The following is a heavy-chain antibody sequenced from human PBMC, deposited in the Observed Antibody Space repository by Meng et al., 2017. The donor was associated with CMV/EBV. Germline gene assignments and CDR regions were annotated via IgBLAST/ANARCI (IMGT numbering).Heavy chain of an antibody. CDR3: ARSLD. Sequence: SLKLSCAASGFTFSSYARHGVRQAPGKGLEWVAVISYDGSNKYYADSVKGRFTISRDNSKNTLYLQMNSLRAEDTAVYYCARSLDWGQGTLVTVSS. CDR1: GFTFSSYA. CDR2: ISYDGSNK. J-gene: IGHJ4*02. V-gene: IGHV3-30-3*01.